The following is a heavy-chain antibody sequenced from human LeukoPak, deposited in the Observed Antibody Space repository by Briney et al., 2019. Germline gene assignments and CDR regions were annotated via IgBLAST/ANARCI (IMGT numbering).Heavy chain of an antibody. CDR2: ISYDGSNK. V-gene: IGHV3-30-3*01. CDR3: ARDRGRYYDSRGFYWGYYFDS. J-gene: IGHJ4*02. CDR1: GFTFSSYA. Sequence: GGSLRLSCAASGFTFSSYAMHWVRQAPGKGLEWVAVISYDGSNKYYADSVKGRFTISRDNSKDTLYLQMNSVRVDDTAVYYCARDRGRYYDSRGFYWGYYFDSWGQGILVTVST. D-gene: IGHD3-22*01.